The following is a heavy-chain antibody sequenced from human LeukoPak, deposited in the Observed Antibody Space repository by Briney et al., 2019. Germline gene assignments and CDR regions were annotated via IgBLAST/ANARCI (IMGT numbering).Heavy chain of an antibody. CDR1: GYTFTTYY. D-gene: IGHD3-10*01. J-gene: IGHJ4*02. Sequence: ASVKVSCKASGYTFTTYYMHWVRQAPGQGLVWMGLINPSGGGTRYAQKFQGRVTMTRDTSTSTVYMELSSLRSEDTAVYYCARDRPLDADDYYGFYYFDYWGQGTLVTVSS. V-gene: IGHV1-46*01. CDR2: INPSGGGT. CDR3: ARDRPLDADDYYGFYYFDY.